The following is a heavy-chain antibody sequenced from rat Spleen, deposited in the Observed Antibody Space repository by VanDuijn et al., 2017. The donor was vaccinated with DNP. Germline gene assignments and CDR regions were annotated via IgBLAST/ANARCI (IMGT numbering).Heavy chain of an antibody. CDR3: GKNTGYYFDH. J-gene: IGHJ2*01. CDR1: GFTFSNYY. Sequence: EVQLVESGGGLVQPGRSLKLSCAASGFTFSNYYMAWVRQAPKKGLEWVATISTSGSRTYYPDSVKGRFTISRDNAKCSLYLQMNSLKSEDTATYYCGKNTGYYFDHWGQGVMVTVSS. CDR2: ISTSGSRT. D-gene: IGHD4-1*01. V-gene: IGHV5-25*01.